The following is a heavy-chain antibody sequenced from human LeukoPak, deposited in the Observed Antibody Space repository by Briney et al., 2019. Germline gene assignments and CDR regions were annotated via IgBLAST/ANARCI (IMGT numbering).Heavy chain of an antibody. CDR1: GFTFSSYG. CDR3: AKGSRGDTAMVRSYFDY. D-gene: IGHD5-18*01. V-gene: IGHV3-30*02. Sequence: GGSLRLSCAASGFTFSSYGMHWVRQAPGKGLEWVAFIRYDGSNKYYADSVKGRFTISRDNSKNTLYLQMNSLRAEDTVVYYCAKGSRGDTAMVRSYFDYWGQGTLVTVSS. J-gene: IGHJ4*02. CDR2: IRYDGSNK.